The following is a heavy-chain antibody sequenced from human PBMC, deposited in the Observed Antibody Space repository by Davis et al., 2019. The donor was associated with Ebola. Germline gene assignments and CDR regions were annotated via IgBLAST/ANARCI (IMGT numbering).Heavy chain of an antibody. J-gene: IGHJ6*02. Sequence: MPSETLSLTCTVSGGSISSSSYYWGWIRQPPGKGLEWIGSIYYSGSTYYNPSLKSRVTISVDKSKNQFSLKLSSVTAADTAVYYCARVINRGWFRELFRRYYYYGMDVWGQGTTVTVSS. V-gene: IGHV4-39*07. CDR1: GGSISSSSYY. D-gene: IGHD3-10*01. CDR3: ARVINRGWFRELFRRYYYYGMDV. CDR2: IYYSGST.